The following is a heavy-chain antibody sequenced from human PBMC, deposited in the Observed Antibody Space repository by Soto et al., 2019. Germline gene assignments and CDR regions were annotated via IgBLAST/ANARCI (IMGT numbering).Heavy chain of an antibody. D-gene: IGHD3-10*01. J-gene: IGHJ5*02. CDR3: ARDVGLGTMVRGGYNWFDP. Sequence: QVQLQESGPGLVKPSQTLSLTCTVSGGSISSGGYYWSWIRQHPGKGLEWIGYIYYSGSTYYNPSLKSRVTISVDTSKNQFSLKLSSVTAADTAVYYCARDVGLGTMVRGGYNWFDPWGQGTLVTVSS. CDR2: IYYSGST. CDR1: GGSISSGGYY. V-gene: IGHV4-31*03.